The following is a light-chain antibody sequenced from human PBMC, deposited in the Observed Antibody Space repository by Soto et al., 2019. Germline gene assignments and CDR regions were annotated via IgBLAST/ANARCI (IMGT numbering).Light chain of an antibody. Sequence: QAVVTQEPSFSVSPGGTVTLTCALSSGSVSTSYYPSWYQQTPGQAPRTLIYSTNTRSSGVPDRFSGSILGNKAALTITGAQADDEADYYCALYLGSGITMFGGGTKLTV. CDR1: SGSVSTSYY. CDR3: ALYLGSGITM. V-gene: IGLV8-61*01. CDR2: STN. J-gene: IGLJ3*02.